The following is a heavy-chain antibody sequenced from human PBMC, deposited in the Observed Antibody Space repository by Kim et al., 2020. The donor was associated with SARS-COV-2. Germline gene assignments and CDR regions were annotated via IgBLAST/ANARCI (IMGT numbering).Heavy chain of an antibody. J-gene: IGHJ6*03. D-gene: IGHD3-10*01. V-gene: IGHV1-18*01. Sequence: ASVKVSCKASGYTFTSYGISWVRQAPGQGLEWMGWISAYNGNTNYAQKLQGRVTMTTDTSTSTAYMELRSLRSDDTAVYYCARDKGYGSGSPPSYYYYYYMVVWGKGTTVTVSS. CDR1: GYTFTSYG. CDR3: ARDKGYGSGSPPSYYYYYYMVV. CDR2: ISAYNGNT.